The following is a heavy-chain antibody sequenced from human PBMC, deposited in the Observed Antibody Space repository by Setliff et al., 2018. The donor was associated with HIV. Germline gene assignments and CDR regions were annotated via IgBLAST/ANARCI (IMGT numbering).Heavy chain of an antibody. CDR1: SFSGFY. V-gene: IGHV4-34*01. D-gene: IGHD3-10*01. J-gene: IGHJ6*02. CDR3: ARGHCSGTNCYGSGSPYYYYYGMDV. CDR2: VYHSEYT. Sequence: SFSGFYWTFIRQSPGKGLEWIGEVYHSEYTNYNASLKSRVSMSVDKSKNQFSLKLTSVTAADTAVYYCARGHCSGTNCYGSGSPYYYYYGMDVWGQGTTVTVSS.